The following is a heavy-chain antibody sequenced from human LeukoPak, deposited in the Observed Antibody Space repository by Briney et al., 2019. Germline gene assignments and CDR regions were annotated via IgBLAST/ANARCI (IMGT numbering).Heavy chain of an antibody. D-gene: IGHD1-20*01. J-gene: IGHJ3*02. V-gene: IGHV3-7*01. CDR2: IKQDGSEK. CDR1: GFTFSSYW. Sequence: PGGSLRLSCAASGFTFSSYWMSWVRQAPGKGLEWVANIKQDGSEKYYVDSVQGRFTISRDNAKNSLYLQMNSLRAEDTAVYYCARDYSITGTNGAFDIWGQGTMVTVSS. CDR3: ARDYSITGTNGAFDI.